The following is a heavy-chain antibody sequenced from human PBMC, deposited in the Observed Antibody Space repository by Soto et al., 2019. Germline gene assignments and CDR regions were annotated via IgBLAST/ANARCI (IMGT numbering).Heavy chain of an antibody. CDR2: IYPGDSDT. J-gene: IGHJ6*02. Sequence: PXESLKISFQGSGYSLASYWIGWVRQIPGKDLEWMGIIYPGDSDTRYSPSFQGQVTISADKSLGTAYLQWTSLKASDTALYYCARTRSFTLGFYYDGMDVWGQGTTVTVS. CDR1: GYSLASYW. V-gene: IGHV5-51*01. D-gene: IGHD6-6*01. CDR3: ARTRSFTLGFYYDGMDV.